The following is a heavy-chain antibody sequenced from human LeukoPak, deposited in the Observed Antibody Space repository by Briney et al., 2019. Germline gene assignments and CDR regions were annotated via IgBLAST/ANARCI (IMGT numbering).Heavy chain of an antibody. J-gene: IGHJ4*02. CDR1: GFTFSNFA. V-gene: IGHV3-23*01. D-gene: IGHD3-10*01. Sequence: PGGSLRLSCAASGFTFSNFAMSWVRQAPGKGLECVSLISANGGATYYADSVKGRFAISRENSKSTLYLQMNSLRADDTAVYYCAKASGSPYYFDYWGQGTLVTVSS. CDR3: AKASGSPYYFDY. CDR2: ISANGGAT.